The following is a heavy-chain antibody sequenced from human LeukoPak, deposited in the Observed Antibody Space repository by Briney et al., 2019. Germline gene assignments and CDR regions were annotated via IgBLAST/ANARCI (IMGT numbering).Heavy chain of an antibody. CDR2: ISPNSGGT. Sequence: ASVKVFCKASGYTFTDYYIHWVRQAPGQGLEWMGWISPNSGGTNYAQKFQGRVTMTRDTSISTAYMELSRLTSDDTAVYYCARGVAAVGGRWFDPWGQGTLVTVSS. J-gene: IGHJ5*02. CDR1: GYTFTDYY. D-gene: IGHD6-13*01. V-gene: IGHV1-2*02. CDR3: ARGVAAVGGRWFDP.